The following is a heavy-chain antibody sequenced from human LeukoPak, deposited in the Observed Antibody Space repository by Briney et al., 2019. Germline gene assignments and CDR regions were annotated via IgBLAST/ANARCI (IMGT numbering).Heavy chain of an antibody. CDR1: GFTFSSYA. D-gene: IGHD3-3*01. V-gene: IGHV3-23*01. CDR2: ISGSGGST. Sequence: PGGSLRLSSAASGFTFSSYAMSWVRQAPGKGLEWVSAISGSGGSTYYADSVKGRFTISRGNSKNTLYLQMNSLRAEDTAVYYCARPMNVLRFLEWLFIYWGQGTLVTVSS. J-gene: IGHJ4*02. CDR3: ARPMNVLRFLEWLFIY.